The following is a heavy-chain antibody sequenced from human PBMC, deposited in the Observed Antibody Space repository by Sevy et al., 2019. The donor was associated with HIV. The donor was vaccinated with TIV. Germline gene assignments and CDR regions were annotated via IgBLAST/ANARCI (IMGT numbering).Heavy chain of an antibody. J-gene: IGHJ4*02. Sequence: SETLSLTCAVYGGSFSGYYWSWIRQPPGKGLEWIGEINHSGSTNYDPSLKSRVTISVDTSKNQFSLKMSSVTAADTAVYYCARVGGNLIAVAGNGGHFDYRGQGTLVTVSS. CDR2: INHSGST. CDR3: ARVGGNLIAVAGNGGHFDY. V-gene: IGHV4-34*01. D-gene: IGHD6-19*01. CDR1: GGSFSGYY.